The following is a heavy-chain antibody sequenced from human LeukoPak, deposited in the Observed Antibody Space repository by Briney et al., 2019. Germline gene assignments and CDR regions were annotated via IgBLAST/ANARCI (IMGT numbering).Heavy chain of an antibody. CDR3: ARHGVVTLRSYYFDY. CDR1: GGSISSSSYY. D-gene: IGHD2-21*02. J-gene: IGHJ4*02. V-gene: IGHV4-39*01. CDR2: IYYSGST. Sequence: SETLSLTCTVSGGSISSSSYYWGWIRQPPGEGLEWIGSIYYSGSTYYNPSLKSRVTISVDTSKNQFSLKLSSVTAADTAVYYCARHGVVTLRSYYFDYWGQGTLVTVSS.